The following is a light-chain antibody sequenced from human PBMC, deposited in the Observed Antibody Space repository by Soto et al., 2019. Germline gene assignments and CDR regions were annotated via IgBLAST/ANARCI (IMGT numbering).Light chain of an antibody. V-gene: IGKV1-5*03. Sequence: DIQMTQSPSTLSASVGDRVTITCRASQSISGSLAWYQQKPGKAPKLLIYEASNLKSGVPSRFSGSGSGTESTLTISSLHPDYSASYYCQQYNGSWTFGQGTRVEIK. CDR1: QSISGS. CDR3: QQYNGSWT. CDR2: EAS. J-gene: IGKJ1*01.